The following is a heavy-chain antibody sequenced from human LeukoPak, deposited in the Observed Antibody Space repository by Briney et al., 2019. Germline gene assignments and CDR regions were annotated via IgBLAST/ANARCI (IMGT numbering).Heavy chain of an antibody. CDR2: ISSSGSTI. Sequence: GGSLRLSCAASGFTFSDYYMSWIRQAPGKGLEWVSYISSSGSTIYYADSVKGRFTIPRDNAKNSLYLQMNSLRAEDTAVYYCARAISSSWYPSRYYYYYYMDVWGKGTTVTISS. D-gene: IGHD6-13*01. CDR3: ARAISSSWYPSRYYYYYYMDV. J-gene: IGHJ6*03. CDR1: GFTFSDYY. V-gene: IGHV3-11*01.